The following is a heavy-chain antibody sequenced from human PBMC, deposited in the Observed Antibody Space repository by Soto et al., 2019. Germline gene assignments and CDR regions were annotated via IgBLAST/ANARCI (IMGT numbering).Heavy chain of an antibody. Sequence: GGSLRLSCVASGFTFSSYAMSWVRQAPGKGLEWVSAISGSGGSTYYADSVKGRFTISRDNSKNTLYLQMNSLRAEDTAVYYCAKDLKVRGGRAYYFDYWGQGTLVTVSS. CDR3: AKDLKVRGGRAYYFDY. CDR1: GFTFSSYA. D-gene: IGHD2-15*01. V-gene: IGHV3-23*01. CDR2: ISGSGGST. J-gene: IGHJ4*02.